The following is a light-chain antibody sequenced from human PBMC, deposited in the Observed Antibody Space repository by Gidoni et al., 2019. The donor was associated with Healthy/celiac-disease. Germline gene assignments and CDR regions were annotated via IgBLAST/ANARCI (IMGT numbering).Light chain of an antibody. V-gene: IGKV3-15*01. CDR1: QSVSSY. CDR3: QQYNSWPRT. J-gene: IGKJ1*01. Sequence: EIVMTQSPATLSVSPGERATLSCRASQSVSSYLAWYQQKPGQAPRLLIYGASTMATGIPARFSGSGSGTEFTLTISSLQSEDFAVYYCQQYNSWPRTFGQGTKVEIK. CDR2: GAS.